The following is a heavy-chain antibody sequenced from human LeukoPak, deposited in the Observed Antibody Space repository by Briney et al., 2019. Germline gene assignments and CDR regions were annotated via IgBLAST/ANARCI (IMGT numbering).Heavy chain of an antibody. CDR2: ISGSGGST. V-gene: IGHV3-23*01. CDR3: AKARLLWFGEGNDY. J-gene: IGHJ4*02. Sequence: GGSLRLSCAASGFTFSSYGMSWVRQAPGKGLEWVSAISGSGGSTYYADSVKGRFTISRDNSKNTLYLQMNSLRAEDTAVYYCAKARLLWFGEGNDYWGQGTLVTVSS. D-gene: IGHD3-10*01. CDR1: GFTFSSYG.